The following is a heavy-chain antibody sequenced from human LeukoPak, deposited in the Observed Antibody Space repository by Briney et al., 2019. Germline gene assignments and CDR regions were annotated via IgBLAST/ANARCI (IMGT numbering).Heavy chain of an antibody. CDR3: ARLGLPLYYCYMDV. V-gene: IGHV4-38-2*01. CDR2: IFHRGST. D-gene: IGHD7-27*01. J-gene: IGHJ6*03. Sequence: SETLSLTCAVSGYSLSSGFYWGWIRQPPGKGLEWIGSIFHRGSTYYNPSLKSRVTISVDTSKNQFSLKLSSVTAADTAVYYCARLGLPLYYCYMDVWGKGTTVTVSS. CDR1: GYSLSSGFY.